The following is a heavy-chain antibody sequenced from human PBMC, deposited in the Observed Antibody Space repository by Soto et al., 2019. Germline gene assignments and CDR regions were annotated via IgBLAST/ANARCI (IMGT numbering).Heavy chain of an antibody. Sequence: ASVKVSCKVSGYTLTELSMHWVRQAPGKGLEWMGGFDPEDGETIYAQKFQGRVTMTEDTSTDTAYMELSSLRSEDTAVYYCATTYYYDSSGYYPFDYWGQGTLVTVSS. CDR2: FDPEDGET. V-gene: IGHV1-24*01. CDR1: GYTLTELS. J-gene: IGHJ4*02. CDR3: ATTYYYDSSGYYPFDY. D-gene: IGHD3-22*01.